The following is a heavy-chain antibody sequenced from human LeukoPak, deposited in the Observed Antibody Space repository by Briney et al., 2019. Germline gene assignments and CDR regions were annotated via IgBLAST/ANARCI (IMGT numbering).Heavy chain of an antibody. J-gene: IGHJ4*02. V-gene: IGHV4-59*01. Sequence: SETLSLTCTVSGGSISSYYWSWIRQPPGKGLVWIGYIYYSGSTNYNPSLKSRVTISVDTSKNQFSLKLSSVTAADTAVYYCARYREQLVSFHYWGQGTLVTVSS. D-gene: IGHD6-6*01. CDR1: GGSISSYY. CDR2: IYYSGST. CDR3: ARYREQLVSFHY.